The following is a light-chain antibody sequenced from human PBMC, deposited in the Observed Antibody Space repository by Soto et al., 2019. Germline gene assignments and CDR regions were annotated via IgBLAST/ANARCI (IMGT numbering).Light chain of an antibody. CDR3: LLSYNGPYV. CDR1: TGAVTNGHY. V-gene: IGLV7-46*01. J-gene: IGLJ1*01. CDR2: DTT. Sequence: VVTQEPSLTVSPGGTVTLTCGSSTGAVTNGHYPYWFQQKPGQAPRTLIYDTTNGHSWTPARFSGSLLGGKAALTLSGAQPEDEAEYYCLLSYNGPYVFGTGTKVTVL.